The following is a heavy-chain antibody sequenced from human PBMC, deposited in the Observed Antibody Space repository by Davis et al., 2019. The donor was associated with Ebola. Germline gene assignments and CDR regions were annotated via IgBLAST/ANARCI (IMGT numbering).Heavy chain of an antibody. CDR3: ARDVGLRWELLEGWFDP. CDR1: GGSFSGYY. J-gene: IGHJ5*02. Sequence: PSETLSLTCAVYGGSFSGYYWSWIRQPPGKGLEWIGEINHSGSTNYNPSLKSRVTISVDTSKNQFSLKLSSVTAADTAVYYCARDVGLRWELLEGWFDPWGQGTLVTVSS. D-gene: IGHD1-26*01. CDR2: INHSGST. V-gene: IGHV4-34*01.